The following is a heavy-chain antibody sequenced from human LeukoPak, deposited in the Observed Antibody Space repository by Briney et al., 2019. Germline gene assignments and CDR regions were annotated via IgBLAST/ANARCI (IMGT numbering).Heavy chain of an antibody. V-gene: IGHV1-2*02. CDR2: INPNSGGT. J-gene: IGHJ3*02. CDR3: ARTSGNYWEGNAFDI. CDR1: GYTFTGYY. Sequence: ASVKVSCKASGYTFTGYYMHWVRQAPGQGLEWMGWINPNSGGTNYAQKFQGRVTMTRDTSISTAYMELSRLRSDDTAVYYCARTSGNYWEGNAFDIWGQGTMVTVSS. D-gene: IGHD1-26*01.